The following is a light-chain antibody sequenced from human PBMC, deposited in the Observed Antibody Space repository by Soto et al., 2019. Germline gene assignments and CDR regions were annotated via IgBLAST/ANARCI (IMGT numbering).Light chain of an antibody. J-gene: IGLJ1*01. Sequence: QSALTQPRSVSGSPGQSVTISCTGTSSDVGGYNYVSWYQQHPGKAPKFMIYDVSKRPSGVPDRVSGSKSGNTASLTISGLQGEDEADYYCCSYAGSYSYVFGTGTKLTVL. CDR2: DVS. CDR3: CSYAGSYSYV. V-gene: IGLV2-11*01. CDR1: SSDVGGYNY.